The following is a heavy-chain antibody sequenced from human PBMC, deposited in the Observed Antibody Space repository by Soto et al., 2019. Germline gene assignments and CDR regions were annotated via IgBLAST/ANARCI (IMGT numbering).Heavy chain of an antibody. CDR3: AKYVEDTGWNVALDP. CDR1: GYNFTSYW. J-gene: IGHJ5*02. V-gene: IGHV5-51*01. D-gene: IGHD1-1*01. Sequence: GESLKISCKGSGYNFTSYWIGWVRQMPGKGLEWMGIIYPGDSDTRYSPSFQGQVTISADKSISTAYLQWSSLRDEDTAMYYCAKYVEDTGWNVALDPWGQGTLVTVSS. CDR2: IYPGDSDT.